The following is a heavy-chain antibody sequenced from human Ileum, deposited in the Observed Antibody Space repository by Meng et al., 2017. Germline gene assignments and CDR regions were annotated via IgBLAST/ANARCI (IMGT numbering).Heavy chain of an antibody. CDR2: INWNGGST. CDR3: ARVVGYYDSSGYYVY. J-gene: IGHJ4*02. V-gene: IGHV3-20*04. Sequence: GESLKISCAAPGFTFDDYGMSWVRQAPGKGLEWVSGINWNGGSTGYADSVKGRFTIYRDNAKNSLYLQMNSLRAEDTALYYCARVVGYYDSSGYYVYWGQGTLVTVSS. D-gene: IGHD3-22*01. CDR1: GFTFDDYG.